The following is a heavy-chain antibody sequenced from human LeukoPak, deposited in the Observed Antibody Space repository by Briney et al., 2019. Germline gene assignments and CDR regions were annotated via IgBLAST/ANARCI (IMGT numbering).Heavy chain of an antibody. Sequence: ASVKVSCKASGYTFTSYDINWVRQATGQGLEWMGFLNPAVGRTTYAQKFQDRLTMTRDTSTSTVYLELSSLKSEDTAVYFCARGGPGIPYRHFYAMDVWGQGTTVTVSS. D-gene: IGHD6-13*01. CDR2: LNPAVGRT. V-gene: IGHV1-46*01. CDR3: ARGGPGIPYRHFYAMDV. CDR1: GYTFTSYD. J-gene: IGHJ6*02.